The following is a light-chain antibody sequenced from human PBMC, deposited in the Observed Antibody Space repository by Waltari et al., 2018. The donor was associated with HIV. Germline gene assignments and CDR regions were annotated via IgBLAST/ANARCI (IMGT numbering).Light chain of an antibody. V-gene: IGKV4-1*01. CDR3: HQYLSPPHT. Sequence: IVMTQSTEYLGLSLGETASIDCKSSQSVFGNSHGKNYLAWFQQKPGQPPQMLMYCASTRESVVPDRFSVSGSETDFTRTIDGLQAEDVAVYFCHQYLSPPHTFGRGTKLEIK. J-gene: IGKJ2*01. CDR2: CAS. CDR1: QSVFGNSHGKNY.